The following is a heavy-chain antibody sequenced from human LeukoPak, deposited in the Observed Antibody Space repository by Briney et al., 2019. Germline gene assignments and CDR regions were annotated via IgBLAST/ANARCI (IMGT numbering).Heavy chain of an antibody. J-gene: IGHJ2*01. Sequence: PSETLSLTCTVSGGSISSYYWSWIRQPPGKGLEWIGYIYYSGSTNYNPSLKSRVTISVDTSKNQFSLKLSSVTAADTAVYYCARVRDGYRHAGATWYFDLWGRGTLVTVSS. CDR2: IYYSGST. D-gene: IGHD5-24*01. CDR3: ARVRDGYRHAGATWYFDL. CDR1: GGSISSYY. V-gene: IGHV4-59*01.